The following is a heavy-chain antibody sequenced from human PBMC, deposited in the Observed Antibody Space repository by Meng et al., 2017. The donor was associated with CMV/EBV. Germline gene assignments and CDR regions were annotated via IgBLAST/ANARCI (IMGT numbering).Heavy chain of an antibody. Sequence: ASVKVSCKASGYTFTSYDINWVRQATGQGLEWMGWMNPNSGNTGYAQKFQGRVTMTRNTSISTAYMELSSLRSEDTAVYYCVRVVGYCSSTSCKHAFDIWGQGTMVTVSS. J-gene: IGHJ3*02. CDR2: MNPNSGNT. V-gene: IGHV1-8*01. D-gene: IGHD2-2*01. CDR3: VRVVGYCSSTSCKHAFDI. CDR1: GYTFTSYD.